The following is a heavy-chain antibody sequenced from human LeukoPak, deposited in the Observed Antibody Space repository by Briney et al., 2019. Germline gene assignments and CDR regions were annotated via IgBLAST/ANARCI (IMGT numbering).Heavy chain of an antibody. CDR3: AKAGPYSGSYHGDAFDI. J-gene: IGHJ3*02. Sequence: GGSLRLSCTASGFTFSSYAMTWVRQAPGKGLEWVSGISGSGSSTHYADSVKGRFTISRDNSKNTLYLQMNSLRAEDTAVYYCAKAGPYSGSYHGDAFDIWGQGTMVSVSS. D-gene: IGHD1-26*01. CDR1: GFTFSSYA. V-gene: IGHV3-23*01. CDR2: ISGSGSST.